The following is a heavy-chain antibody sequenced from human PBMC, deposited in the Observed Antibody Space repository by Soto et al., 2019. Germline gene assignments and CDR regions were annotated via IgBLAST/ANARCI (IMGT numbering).Heavy chain of an antibody. CDR1: GVSVSSGSYY. Sequence: QEQLQESGPGLLKPSETLSLTCSVSGVSVSSGSYYWSWIRQPPGKALEWIGYIYYGGSTNYNPPLKSRVTISADTSKNQFSLKLTSVGAADTAVYYCASAVRTPDHRYYGMDVLGQGTTVTVSS. CDR3: ASAVRTPDHRYYGMDV. V-gene: IGHV4-61*01. D-gene: IGHD3-22*01. J-gene: IGHJ6*02. CDR2: IYYGGST.